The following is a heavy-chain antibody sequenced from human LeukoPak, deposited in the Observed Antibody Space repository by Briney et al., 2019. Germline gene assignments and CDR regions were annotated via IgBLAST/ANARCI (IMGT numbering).Heavy chain of an antibody. CDR2: ILHTGST. Sequence: AGGSLRLSCAASGFTFSSYGMHWVRQAPGKGLEWIGNILHTGSTYYNPSLRSRVTISVDTSKNQFSLMMTSVTATDTAVYYCASDAPGLLGYWGQGILVTVSS. D-gene: IGHD2-15*01. CDR3: ASDAPGLLGY. J-gene: IGHJ4*02. V-gene: IGHV4-38-2*01. CDR1: GFTFSSYG.